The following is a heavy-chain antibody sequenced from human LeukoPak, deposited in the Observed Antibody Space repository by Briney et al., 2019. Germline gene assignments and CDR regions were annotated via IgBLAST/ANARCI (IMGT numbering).Heavy chain of an antibody. D-gene: IGHD2-2*01. V-gene: IGHV1-2*02. J-gene: IGHJ5*02. CDR1: GYTFTGYY. CDR2: INPNSGDT. Sequence: ASVKVSCKASGYTFTGYYMHWVRQAPGQGLEWMGWINPNSGDTNYAQKLQGRVTMTRDTSISTAYMELSRLRSDDTAVYYCAREYCSSTSYSFWFDPWGQGTLVTVSS. CDR3: AREYCSSTSYSFWFDP.